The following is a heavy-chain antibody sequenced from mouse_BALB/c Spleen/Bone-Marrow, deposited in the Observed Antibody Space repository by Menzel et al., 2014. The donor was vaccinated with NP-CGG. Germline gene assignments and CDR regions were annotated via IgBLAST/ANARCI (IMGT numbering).Heavy chain of an antibody. CDR1: GYTFTSYY. J-gene: IGHJ1*01. CDR3: TRDHYYYGSSYWYFDV. D-gene: IGHD1-1*01. V-gene: IGHV1S81*02. CDR2: INPSNGGT. Sequence: VNLVESGAELVKPGASVKLSCKASGYTFTSYYMYWVKQRPGQGLEWIGGINPSNGGTNSNEKFKSKATLTVDKSSSTAYMQLSSLTSEDSAVYYCTRDHYYYGSSYWYFDVWGAGTTVTVSS.